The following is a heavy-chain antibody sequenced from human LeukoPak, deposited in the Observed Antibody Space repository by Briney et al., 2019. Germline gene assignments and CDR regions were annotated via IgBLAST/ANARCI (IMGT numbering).Heavy chain of an antibody. CDR2: INHSGST. CDR3: ERDAFYCSSTSCYGTRLYYCDY. V-gene: IGHV4-34*01. D-gene: IGHD2-2*01. Sequence: SETLSLTCAVYGGSFSGYYWSWIRHPPGKGLEWVGEINHSGSTNYNPSHKSQVTISVDTSKNQFSLKLSSATAADTAVYYCERDAFYCSSTSCYGTRLYYCDYWGQGTLVTVSS. J-gene: IGHJ4*02. CDR1: GGSFSGYY.